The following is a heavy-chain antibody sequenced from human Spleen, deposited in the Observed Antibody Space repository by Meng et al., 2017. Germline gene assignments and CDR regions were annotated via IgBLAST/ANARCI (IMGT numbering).Heavy chain of an antibody. V-gene: IGHV4-34*01. CDR2: INQSGST. CDR1: GGSFSGSY. Sequence: VDRPKWGSGRLTRSDTMSLPCAGYGGSFSGSYLSWIRQPSGKGLEWIGEINQSGSTNYSPSLKSRVTISVDPSKNQFSLKLTSVTAADTAIYFCARGRDAYNYYWYFDVWGRGTLVTVSS. D-gene: IGHD5-24*01. J-gene: IGHJ2*01. CDR3: ARGRDAYNYYWYFDV.